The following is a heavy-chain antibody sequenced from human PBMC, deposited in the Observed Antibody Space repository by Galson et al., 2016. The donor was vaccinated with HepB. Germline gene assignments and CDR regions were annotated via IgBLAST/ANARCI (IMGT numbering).Heavy chain of an antibody. V-gene: IGHV3-23*01. CDR1: GFTFSSYA. D-gene: IGHD1-14*01. CDR3: AKARMPVDF. CDR2: ISGSGYTT. J-gene: IGHJ4*02. Sequence: SLRLSCAASGFTFSSYAMSWVRQAPGKGLDWVSAISGSGYTTYYADSVKGRFTISRDNSKNTLYLQMSSLSAEDTALYYCAKARMPVDFWGQGTLVTVSS.